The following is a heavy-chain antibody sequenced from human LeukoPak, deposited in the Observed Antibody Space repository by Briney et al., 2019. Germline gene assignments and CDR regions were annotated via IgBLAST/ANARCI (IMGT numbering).Heavy chain of an antibody. D-gene: IGHD6-13*01. J-gene: IGHJ3*02. CDR2: ISSGSSHM. Sequence: GGSLRLSCAISGFTFSIYSMNWVRQAPGKGLEWVSSISSGSSHMSYADSVKGRFTISRDNAKNSLYLQMNSLRAEDTAVYYCARIAAAGTQNHASDIWGQGTMVTVSS. V-gene: IGHV3-21*01. CDR1: GFTFSIYS. CDR3: ARIAAAGTQNHASDI.